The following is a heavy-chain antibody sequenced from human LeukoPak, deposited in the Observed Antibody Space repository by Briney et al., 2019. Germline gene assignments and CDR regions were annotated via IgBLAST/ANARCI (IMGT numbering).Heavy chain of an antibody. CDR1: GFTLSSYS. CDR2: LSGSGINT. J-gene: IGHJ4*02. D-gene: IGHD3-22*01. V-gene: IGHV3-23*01. Sequence: GGSLRLSCAASGFTLSSYSMNWVRQAPGKGLEWVSGLSGSGINTHYTDSVKGRFTISRDNSKNTMYLQMNSLRAEDTGVYYCARHSSGNLQPFDSWGQGTLVTVSS. CDR3: ARHSSGNLQPFDS.